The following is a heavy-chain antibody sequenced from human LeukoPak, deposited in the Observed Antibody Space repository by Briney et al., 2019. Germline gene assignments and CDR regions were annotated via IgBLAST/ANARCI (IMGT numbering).Heavy chain of an antibody. J-gene: IGHJ4*02. V-gene: IGHV4-34*01. CDR1: DGSFSGYY. D-gene: IGHD3-3*01. CDR3: ARGLNDSWTGENY. Sequence: SETLSLTCAVYDGSFSGYYWSWIRQPPGKGLEWIGEINHSGSTNYNPSLKSRVTISLDTSKGQFSLKVRYVTAADTAVYYCARGLNDSWTGENYWGQGTLVTVSS. CDR2: INHSGST.